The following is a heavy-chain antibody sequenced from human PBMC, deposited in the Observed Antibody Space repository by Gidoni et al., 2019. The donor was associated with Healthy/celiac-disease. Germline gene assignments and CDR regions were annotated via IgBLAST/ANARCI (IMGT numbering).Heavy chain of an antibody. CDR3: ARAITGTTFHYYYYYMDV. CDR2: ISSSSSTI. CDR1: GFTFSRYS. D-gene: IGHD1-7*01. Sequence: EVQLVESGGGLVQPVGSLRLSCAASGFTFSRYSMNWVRQAPGKGLEWVSYISSSSSTIDYADSVKGRFTISRDNAKNSLYLQMNSLRAEDTAVYYCARAITGTTFHYYYYYMDVWGKGTTVTVSS. V-gene: IGHV3-48*01. J-gene: IGHJ6*03.